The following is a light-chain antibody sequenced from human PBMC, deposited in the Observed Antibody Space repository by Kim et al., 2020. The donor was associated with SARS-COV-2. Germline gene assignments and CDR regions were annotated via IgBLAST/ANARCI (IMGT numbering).Light chain of an antibody. CDR3: HQYGSSPRS. V-gene: IGKV3-20*01. CDR2: GAS. CDR1: QSISIY. Sequence: SPGERSTLSCRTSQSISIYLALYQQKPGQAPRLLIYGASNRTTGIPDRFSASGSGTDFTLTISRLEPEDLAVYYCHQYGSSPRSFGQGTKVDIK. J-gene: IGKJ1*01.